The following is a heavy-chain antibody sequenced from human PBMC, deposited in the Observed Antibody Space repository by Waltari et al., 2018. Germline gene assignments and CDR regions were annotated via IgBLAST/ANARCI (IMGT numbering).Heavy chain of an antibody. V-gene: IGHV4-34*01. Sequence: QVQLQQWGAGLLKPSETLSLTCAVYGGSFSGYYWSWIRQPPGKGLEWIGEINHSGSTNYNPSLKSRVTISVDTSKNQFSPKLSSVTAADTAVYYCARGLGVHVVVPAAIPDYFDYWGQGTLVTVSS. CDR2: INHSGST. CDR3: ARGLGVHVVVPAAIPDYFDY. CDR1: GGSFSGYY. J-gene: IGHJ4*02. D-gene: IGHD2-2*02.